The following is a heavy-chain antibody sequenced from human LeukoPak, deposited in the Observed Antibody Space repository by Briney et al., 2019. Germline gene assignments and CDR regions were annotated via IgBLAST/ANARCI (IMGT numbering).Heavy chain of an antibody. D-gene: IGHD6-19*01. CDR1: GFTFNNYA. V-gene: IGHV3-23*01. Sequence: GGSLRLSCAASGFTFNNYAMSWVRQAPGRGRGWVSAISGSGGSTYYAESVKGRFTISRDNSKNTLYLQMNRLRAEDTAVYYCAKDRNGWLRDVDYWGQGTLVTASS. CDR3: AKDRNGWLRDVDY. J-gene: IGHJ4*02. CDR2: ISGSGGST.